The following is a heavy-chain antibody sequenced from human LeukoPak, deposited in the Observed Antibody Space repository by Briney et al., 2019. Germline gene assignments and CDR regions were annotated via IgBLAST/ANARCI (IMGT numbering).Heavy chain of an antibody. V-gene: IGHV1-46*01. CDR1: GGTFSSYA. CDR2: INPSGGST. CDR3: ARGQYSGSYDY. J-gene: IGHJ4*02. D-gene: IGHD1-26*01. Sequence: ASVKVSCKASGGTFSSYAISWVRQAPGQGLEWMGIINPSGGSTSYAQKFQGRVTMTRDTSTSTVYMELSSLRSEDTAVYYCARGQYSGSYDYWGQGTLVTVSS.